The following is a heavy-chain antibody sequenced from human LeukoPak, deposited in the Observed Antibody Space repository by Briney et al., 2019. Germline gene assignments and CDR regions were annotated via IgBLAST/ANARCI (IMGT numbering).Heavy chain of an antibody. J-gene: IGHJ4*02. Sequence: PSASLSLTCTVSGGSISSDYWGWVRQPPGKGREWLGYIYFSGSTNYNPSLKSRVTISVDTSKNQFSLKLSSVTAADTAVYYCARGPSLEYSSSSPDYWGQGTLVTVSS. CDR3: ARGPSLEYSSSSPDY. D-gene: IGHD6-6*01. V-gene: IGHV4-59*01. CDR1: GGSISSDY. CDR2: IYFSGST.